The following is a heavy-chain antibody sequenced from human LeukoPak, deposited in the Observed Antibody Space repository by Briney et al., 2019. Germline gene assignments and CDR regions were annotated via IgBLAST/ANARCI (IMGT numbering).Heavy chain of an antibody. J-gene: IGHJ4*02. CDR1: GFTFSSYG. Sequence: GGSLRLSCAASGFTFSSYGMHWVRQAPGKGLEWVAFIRYDGSNKYYADSVKGRFTISRDNSKNTLYLQMNSLRAEDTAVYYCAKRDPARYSSSSHWGQGTLVTVSS. D-gene: IGHD6-6*01. V-gene: IGHV3-30*02. CDR2: IRYDGSNK. CDR3: AKRDPARYSSSSH.